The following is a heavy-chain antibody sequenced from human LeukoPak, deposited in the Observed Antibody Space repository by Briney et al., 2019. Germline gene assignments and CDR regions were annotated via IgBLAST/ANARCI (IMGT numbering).Heavy chain of an antibody. CDR2: SRNRADGYAT. Sequence: PGGSLRLSCAASGFTFSDHNMDWVRQAPGKGLEWLGRSRNRADGYATEYAASVKGRFTISRDDSKNLMYLQMNSLKTEDTAVYSCVDPISEYWGQGTLVTVSS. J-gene: IGHJ4*02. V-gene: IGHV3-72*01. CDR1: GFTFSDHN. CDR3: VDPISEY. D-gene: IGHD5-24*01.